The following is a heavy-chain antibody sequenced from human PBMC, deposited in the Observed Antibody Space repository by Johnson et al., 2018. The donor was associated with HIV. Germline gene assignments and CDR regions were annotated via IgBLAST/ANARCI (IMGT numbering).Heavy chain of an antibody. J-gene: IGHJ3*02. CDR1: GFTFSSYA. CDR2: ISYDGSNK. D-gene: IGHD1-26*01. Sequence: QMQLVESGGGVVQPGRSLRLSCAASGFTFSSYAMHWVRQAPGKGLEWVAVISYDGSNKYYADSVKGRFTISRDNSKNTLYLQMGSLRAEDMAVYYCARGGGVVGNAFDIWGQGTMVTVSS. CDR3: ARGGGVVGNAFDI. V-gene: IGHV3-30*14.